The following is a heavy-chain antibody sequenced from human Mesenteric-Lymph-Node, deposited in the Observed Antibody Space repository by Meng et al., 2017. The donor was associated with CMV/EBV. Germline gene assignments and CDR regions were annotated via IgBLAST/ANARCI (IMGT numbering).Heavy chain of an antibody. CDR1: GFTFSNYA. J-gene: IGHJ6*02. Sequence: GGSLRLSCAASGFTFSNYAMHWVRQAPGKGLEWVAVISYDGSNNYYADSVKGRFTISRDNAKNTLYLQMNSLRAEDTALYYCARGGLSSYYYYGMDVWGQGTTVTVSS. CDR3: ARGGLSSYYYYGMDV. CDR2: ISYDGSNN. V-gene: IGHV3-30-3*01. D-gene: IGHD3-16*02.